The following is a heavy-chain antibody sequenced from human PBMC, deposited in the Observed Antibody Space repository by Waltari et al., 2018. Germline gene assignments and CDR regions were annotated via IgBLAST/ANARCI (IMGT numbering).Heavy chain of an antibody. CDR1: GGSISSYY. D-gene: IGHD3-9*01. V-gene: IGHV4-59*01. CDR2: IYYSGST. J-gene: IGHJ3*02. Sequence: QVQLQESGPGLVKPSETLSLTCTVSGGSISSYYWSWIRPPPGKGLEWIGYIYYSGSTNYNPSLKSRVTISVDTSKNQFSLKLSSVTAADTAVYYCASDYDILTGVGAFDIWGQGTMVTVSS. CDR3: ASDYDILTGVGAFDI.